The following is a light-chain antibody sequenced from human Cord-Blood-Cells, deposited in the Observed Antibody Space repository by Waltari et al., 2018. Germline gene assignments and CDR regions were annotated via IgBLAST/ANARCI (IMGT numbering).Light chain of an antibody. CDR3: XQLNXXXIT. J-gene: IGKJ5*01. Sequence: IQLTQXPSSLSASVGXXVTXACRASQGISSYLAWYXQKPGKAPXLLIYAASTXQSGVPSRFSGSGSGTDFTLXXXSLXPEDFATYYXXQLNXXXITFGXXXRXEI. CDR2: AAS. V-gene: IGKV1-9*01. CDR1: QGISSY.